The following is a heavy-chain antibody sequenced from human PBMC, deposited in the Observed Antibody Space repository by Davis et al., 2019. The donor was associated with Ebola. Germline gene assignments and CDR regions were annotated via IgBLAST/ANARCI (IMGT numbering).Heavy chain of an antibody. CDR1: GFTFSDYY. D-gene: IGHD2-2*01. CDR3: AGFVGYCSSTSCLNWFDP. CDR2: ISSSSSYI. Sequence: GESLKISCAASGFTFSDYYMSWIRHAPGKGLEWVSYISSSSSYINYADSVKGRFTISRDNAKNSLYLQMNSLRAEDTAVYYCAGFVGYCSSTSCLNWFDPWGQGTVVTVTS. V-gene: IGHV3-11*06. J-gene: IGHJ5*02.